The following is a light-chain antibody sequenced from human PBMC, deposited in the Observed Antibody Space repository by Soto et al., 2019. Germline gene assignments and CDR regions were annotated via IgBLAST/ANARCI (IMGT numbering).Light chain of an antibody. CDR3: QRYGNSPYT. Sequence: EIVLTQSPATLSLSPGERATLSCGASQSVSSSYLAWYQQKPGLAPMLLIYDASSRATGIPDRFSGSVSGTDFTLTISRLEPEDFAVYYCQRYGNSPYTFCQGTKLEIK. CDR1: QSVSSSY. V-gene: IGKV3D-20*01. J-gene: IGKJ2*01. CDR2: DAS.